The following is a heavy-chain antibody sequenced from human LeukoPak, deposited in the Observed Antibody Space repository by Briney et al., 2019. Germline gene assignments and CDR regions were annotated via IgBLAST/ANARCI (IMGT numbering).Heavy chain of an antibody. J-gene: IGHJ3*02. D-gene: IGHD3-9*01. CDR2: IYTSGST. V-gene: IGHV4-4*07. CDR3: ARDTYDILTGYSNDAFDI. CDR1: GGSISSYY. Sequence: SETLSLTCTVSGGSISSYYWSWIRQPAGKGLEWIGRIYTSGSTNYNPSLKSRVTMSVDTSKNQFSLKLSSVTAADTAVYYCARDTYDILTGYSNDAFDIWGQGTMVTVSS.